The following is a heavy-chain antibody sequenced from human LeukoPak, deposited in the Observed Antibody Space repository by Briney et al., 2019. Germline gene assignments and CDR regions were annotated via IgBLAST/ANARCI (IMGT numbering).Heavy chain of an antibody. D-gene: IGHD2-8*01. CDR1: GFTFSSSV. CDR3: AKAENGLDY. V-gene: IGHV3-23*01. CDR2: ITGSGGGT. J-gene: IGHJ4*02. Sequence: GGSLRLSCAASGFTFSSSVMSWVRQAPGKGLEWVSSITGSGGGTYYADSWKGRFSISRDNSKNTLYLQMNSLRAEDTAVYYCAKAENGLDYWGQGTLVTVSS.